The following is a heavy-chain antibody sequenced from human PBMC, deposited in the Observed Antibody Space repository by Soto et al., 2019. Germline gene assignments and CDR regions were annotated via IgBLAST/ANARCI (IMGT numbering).Heavy chain of an antibody. CDR3: ARMATFGSLNWFDP. CDR1: GYSFTNND. V-gene: IGHV1-8*01. CDR2: MNPGSGDT. Sequence: ASVKVSCKASGYSFTNNDVTWVRQATGQGLEWMGWMNPGSGDTGYAQKFQGRVTMTRDISIATAYMELSSLRSDDTAIYYCARMATFGSLNWFDPWGQGTLVTV. D-gene: IGHD3-16*01. J-gene: IGHJ5*02.